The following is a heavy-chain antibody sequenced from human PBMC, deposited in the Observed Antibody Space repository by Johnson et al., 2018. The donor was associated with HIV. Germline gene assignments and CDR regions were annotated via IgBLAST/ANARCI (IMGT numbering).Heavy chain of an antibody. D-gene: IGHD2-21*02. V-gene: IGHV3-30*02. CDR1: GFTFSSYG. CDR2: IRYDGSNK. Sequence: QVQLVESGGGVVQPGGSLRLSCAASGFTFSSYGMHWVRQAPGKGLEWVAFIRYDGSNKYYADSVKGRFTISRDNSKNTLYLQMNSLRAEDTAVYYCARSPASRVGDSFAFDIWGQGTMVTVSS. CDR3: ARSPASRVGDSFAFDI. J-gene: IGHJ3*02.